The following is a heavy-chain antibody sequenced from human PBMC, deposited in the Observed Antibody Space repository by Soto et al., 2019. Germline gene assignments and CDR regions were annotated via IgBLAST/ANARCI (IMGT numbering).Heavy chain of an antibody. Sequence: SVKVSCKASGGTFSSYAISWVRQAPGQGLEWMGGIIPIFGTANYAQKFQGRATITADESTSTAYMELSSLRSEDTAVYYCARVPYYYDSSGPLGYWGQGTLVTVSS. V-gene: IGHV1-69*13. CDR3: ARVPYYYDSSGPLGY. CDR2: IIPIFGTA. J-gene: IGHJ4*02. CDR1: GGTFSSYA. D-gene: IGHD3-22*01.